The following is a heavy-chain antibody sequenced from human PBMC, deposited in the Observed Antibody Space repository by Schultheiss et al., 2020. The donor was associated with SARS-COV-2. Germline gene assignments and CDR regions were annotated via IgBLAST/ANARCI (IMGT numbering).Heavy chain of an antibody. V-gene: IGHV3-74*01. CDR3: TTGYSLFDY. CDR1: GFTFSSYA. J-gene: IGHJ4*02. D-gene: IGHD1-1*01. Sequence: GGSLRLSCAASGFTFSSYAMHWVRQAPGKGLVWVSRINSDGSSTSYADSVKGRFTISRDNAKNTLYLQMNSLKTEDTAVYYCTTGYSLFDYWGQGTLVTVSS. CDR2: INSDGSST.